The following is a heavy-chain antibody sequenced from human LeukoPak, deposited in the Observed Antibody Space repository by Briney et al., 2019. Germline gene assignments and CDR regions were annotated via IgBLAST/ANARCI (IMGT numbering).Heavy chain of an antibody. V-gene: IGHV4-59*01. CDR1: GGSISSYY. D-gene: IGHD1-26*01. CDR2: IYYSGST. CDR3: ARGLGATRGYYYYYYMDV. J-gene: IGHJ6*03. Sequence: SETLSLTCTVSGGSISSYYWSWIRQPPGKGLEWIGYIYYSGSTNYNPSLKSRVTISVDTSKNQFSLKLSSVTAADTAVYYCARGLGATRGYYYYYYMDVWGKGTTVTVSS.